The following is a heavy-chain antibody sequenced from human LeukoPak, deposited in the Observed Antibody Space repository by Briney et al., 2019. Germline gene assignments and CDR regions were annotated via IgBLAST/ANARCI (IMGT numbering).Heavy chain of an antibody. V-gene: IGHV1-69*13. CDR1: GGTFSSYA. J-gene: IGHJ3*02. CDR3: ARSRGFYYGSGSYYRDAFDI. Sequence: GASVKVSCKASGGTFSSYAISWVRQAPGQGLEWMGGIIPIFGTANYAQKFQGRVTITADESTSTAYMELSSLRSEDTAVYYCARSRGFYYGSGSYYRDAFDIWGQGTMVTVSS. D-gene: IGHD3-10*01. CDR2: IIPIFGTA.